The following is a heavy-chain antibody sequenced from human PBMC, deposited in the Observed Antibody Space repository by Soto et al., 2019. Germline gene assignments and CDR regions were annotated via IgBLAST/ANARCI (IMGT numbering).Heavy chain of an antibody. CDR2: INHSGST. D-gene: IGHD3-10*01. J-gene: IGHJ6*03. CDR1: GGSFSGYY. Sequence: KPSETLSLTCAVYGGSFSGYYWSWIRQPPGKGLEWIGEINHSGSTNYNPSLKSRVTISVDTSKNQFSLKLSSVTAADTAVYYCARGWRGGSGSYFFGTPRGPYYYYYMDVWGKGTTVTVSS. V-gene: IGHV4-34*01. CDR3: ARGWRGGSGSYFFGTPRGPYYYYYMDV.